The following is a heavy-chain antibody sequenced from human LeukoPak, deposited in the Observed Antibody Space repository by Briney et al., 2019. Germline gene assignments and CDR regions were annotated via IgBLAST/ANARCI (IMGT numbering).Heavy chain of an antibody. CDR2: INPSSGNT. V-gene: IGHV1-46*01. CDR3: ARAEAARYCTDGVCYGDNV. J-gene: IGHJ4*02. Sequence: ASVKVSCKASGYTFTSNYIQWVRQAPGQGLEWMGIINPSSGNTNYAQRFQGRLTLTRDMSTSTVYMELSSLKSEDTAVYFCARAEAARYCTDGVCYGDNVWGQGTLVTVSS. CDR1: GYTFTSNY. D-gene: IGHD2-8*01.